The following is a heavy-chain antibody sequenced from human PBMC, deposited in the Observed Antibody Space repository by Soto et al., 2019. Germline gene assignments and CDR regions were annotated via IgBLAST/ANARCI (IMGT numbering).Heavy chain of an antibody. J-gene: IGHJ4*02. CDR3: ANLYGSNPVRFDD. D-gene: IGHD4-17*01. CDR1: GFTFTSYA. CDR2: ISGSGGTT. Sequence: EVQLLESGGGLVQPGGSLRLSYAASGFTFTSYAMSWVRQAPGKGLEWVSVISGSGGTTYYADSMKGRFTISRDNSKNTVYLQMNSLRAEDTAVYYCANLYGSNPVRFDDWGQGTLVTVSS. V-gene: IGHV3-23*01.